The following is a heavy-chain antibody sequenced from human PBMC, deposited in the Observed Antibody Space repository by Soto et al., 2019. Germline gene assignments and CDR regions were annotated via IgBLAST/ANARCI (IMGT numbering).Heavy chain of an antibody. CDR3: ARWEEDTSTAANYSDP. D-gene: IGHD1-7*01. CDR2: IYHSGST. Sequence: SETLSLTCAVSGGSISSGGYSWSWIRQPPGKGLEWIGYIYHSGSTYYNPSLKSRVTISVDRSKNQFSLKLSSVTAADTAVYYCARWEEDTSTAANYSDPWGEATLVTV. CDR1: GGSISSGGYS. J-gene: IGHJ5*02. V-gene: IGHV4-30-2*01.